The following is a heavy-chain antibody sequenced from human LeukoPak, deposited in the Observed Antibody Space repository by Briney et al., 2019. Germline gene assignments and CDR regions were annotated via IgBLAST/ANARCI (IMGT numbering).Heavy chain of an antibody. CDR2: ISAYNGNT. J-gene: IGHJ3*02. CDR1: GYTFTGYY. D-gene: IGHD3-10*01. CDR3: ASKGYTMAAWEDAFDI. Sequence: GASVKVSCKASGYTFTGYYMHWVRQAPGQGLEWMGWISAYNGNTNYAQKLQGRVTMTTDTSTSTAYMELRSLRSDDTAVYYCASKGYTMAAWEDAFDIWGQGTMVTVSS. V-gene: IGHV1-18*04.